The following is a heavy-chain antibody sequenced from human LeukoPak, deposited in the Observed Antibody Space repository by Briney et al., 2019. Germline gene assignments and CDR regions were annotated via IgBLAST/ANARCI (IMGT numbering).Heavy chain of an antibody. J-gene: IGHJ5*02. CDR3: ARDGRSGSSHWFDP. CDR1: GGSISSYY. Sequence: SETLSLTCTVSGGSISSYYWSWIRQPAGKGLEWIGRIYTSGSTNYNPSLKSRVTMSVDTSKNQLSLQLSSVTAADTAVYYCARDGRSGSSHWFDPWGQGTLVTVSS. V-gene: IGHV4-4*07. D-gene: IGHD3-10*01. CDR2: IYTSGST.